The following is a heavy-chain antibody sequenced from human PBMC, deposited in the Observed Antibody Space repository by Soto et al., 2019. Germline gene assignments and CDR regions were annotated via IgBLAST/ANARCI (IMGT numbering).Heavy chain of an antibody. J-gene: IGHJ4*02. D-gene: IGHD4-17*01. Sequence: QVQLVQSGAEVKKPGASVKLSCKASGYSFTNYGIHWVRQAPGQGLEWMAWISAYNGKTHYAQMVQGRVTMTTDTSTSTAYMELRGLRSDDTAVYFCARRYGDPSSAAGFDYWGQGTLVTVSS. V-gene: IGHV1-18*01. CDR3: ARRYGDPSSAAGFDY. CDR2: ISAYNGKT. CDR1: GYSFTNYG.